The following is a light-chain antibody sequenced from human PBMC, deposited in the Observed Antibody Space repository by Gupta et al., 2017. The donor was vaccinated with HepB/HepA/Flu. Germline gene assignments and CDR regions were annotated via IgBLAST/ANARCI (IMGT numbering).Light chain of an antibody. CDR1: QSVLYSSNNKNY. V-gene: IGKV4-1*01. Sequence: DIVMTQSPDSLAVSLGERATINCKSSQSVLYSSNNKNYLAWYQQKPGQPPKLLIYWASTRESGVPDRFSASGSGTEFTLTISSLQAEDVAVYYCHQVYSIPLTFGQGTKLEIK. J-gene: IGKJ2*01. CDR2: WAS. CDR3: HQVYSIPLT.